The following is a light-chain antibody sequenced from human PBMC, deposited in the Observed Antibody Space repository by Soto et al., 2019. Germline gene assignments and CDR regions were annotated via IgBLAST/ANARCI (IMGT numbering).Light chain of an antibody. CDR2: GAS. J-gene: IGKJ1*01. CDR3: QQRSEWPRT. CDR1: QSVRSN. V-gene: IGKV3-15*01. Sequence: ETVMTQSPATLSVSPGERATLSCRASQSVRSNLAWYQQKPGQAPRLLIYGASTRATGIPARFSGSGSGTEFTLTISSLQSEDFAVYYCQQRSEWPRTFGQGTKVEIK.